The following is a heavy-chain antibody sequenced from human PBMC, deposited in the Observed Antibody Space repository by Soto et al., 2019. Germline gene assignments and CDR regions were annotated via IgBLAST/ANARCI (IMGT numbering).Heavy chain of an antibody. CDR3: AKGGGPGDFWSGYYVGGFDY. CDR1: GFTFSSYA. V-gene: IGHV3-23*01. J-gene: IGHJ4*02. Sequence: GGSLRLSCAASGFTFSSYAMSWVRQAPGKGLEWVSAISGSGGSTYYADSVKGRFTISRDNSKNTLYLQMNSLRAEDTAVYYCAKGGGPGDFWSGYYVGGFDYWGQGTLVTVS. CDR2: ISGSGGST. D-gene: IGHD3-3*01.